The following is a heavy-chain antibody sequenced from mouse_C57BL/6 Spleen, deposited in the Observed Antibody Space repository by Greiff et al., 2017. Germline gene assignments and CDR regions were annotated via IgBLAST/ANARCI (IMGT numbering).Heavy chain of an antibody. J-gene: IGHJ4*01. V-gene: IGHV1-69*01. CDR1: GYTFTSYW. Sequence: QVQLQQPGAELVMPGASVKLSCKASGYTFTSYWMHWVKQRPGQGLEWIGEIDPSDSFTNYNQKFKGKSTLTVDKSSSTAYMQLSSLTSEDSAVYYCARSGYGSRYYAMDYWGQGTSVTVSA. CDR3: ARSGYGSRYYAMDY. CDR2: IDPSDSFT. D-gene: IGHD1-1*01.